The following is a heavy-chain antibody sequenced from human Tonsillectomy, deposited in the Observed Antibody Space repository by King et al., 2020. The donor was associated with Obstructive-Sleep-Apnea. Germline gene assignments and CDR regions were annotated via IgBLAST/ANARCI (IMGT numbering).Heavy chain of an antibody. CDR3: AKPWGIAVAGGAFDI. V-gene: IGHV3-33*06. Sequence: VQLVESGGGVVQPGRSLRLSCAASGVTFSSYGMHWVRPGPGKGLEWGAGIWYDGSNKYYADSVKGRFTISRDNSKNTLYLQMNSLRAEDTAVYFCAKPWGIAVAGGAFDIWGQGTMVTVSS. D-gene: IGHD6-19*01. CDR1: GVTFSSYG. J-gene: IGHJ3*02. CDR2: IWYDGSNK.